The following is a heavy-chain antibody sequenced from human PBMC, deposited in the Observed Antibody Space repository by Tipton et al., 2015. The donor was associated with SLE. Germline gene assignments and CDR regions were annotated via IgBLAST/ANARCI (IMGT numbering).Heavy chain of an antibody. J-gene: IGHJ4*02. CDR2: IYYSGST. CDR1: GGSISSYY. Sequence: TLSLTCTVSGGSISSYYWSWIRQPPGKGLEWIGSIYYSGSTYYNPSLKSRVTISVDMSKNQFSLKLSSVTAADTAVYYCARVDDGDDYNYYFDYWGQGTLVTVSS. D-gene: IGHD5-24*01. V-gene: IGHV4-59*08. CDR3: ARVDDGDDYNYYFDY.